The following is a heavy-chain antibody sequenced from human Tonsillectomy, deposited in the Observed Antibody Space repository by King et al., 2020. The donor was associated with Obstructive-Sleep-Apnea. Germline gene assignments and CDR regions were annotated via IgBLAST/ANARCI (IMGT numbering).Heavy chain of an antibody. V-gene: IGHV4-39*07. J-gene: IGHJ4*02. D-gene: IGHD1-26*01. Sequence: LQLQESGPRLVKPSETLSLTCTVSGGSVSSSRYYWGWIRQPPGKGLEWIGSIFYTGSTYSNPSLKSRVTISVETSKNQFSLNLGSVTAADTAVYYCSGSGDYWGQGTLVTVSS. CDR2: IFYTGST. CDR1: GGSVSSSRYY. CDR3: SGSGDY.